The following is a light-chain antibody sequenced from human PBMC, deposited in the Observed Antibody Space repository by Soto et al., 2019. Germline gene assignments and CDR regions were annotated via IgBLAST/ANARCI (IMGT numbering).Light chain of an antibody. Sequence: ELVMTQSPATLSVSPGERANLSCRASQSVSSNVAWYQQKPGQAPRLLIYGASTRATDIPARFSGSGSGTEFTLTISSLQSEDFAVYYCQQYYNWPRTFGQGTKVDIK. J-gene: IGKJ1*01. CDR3: QQYYNWPRT. CDR2: GAS. CDR1: QSVSSN. V-gene: IGKV3-15*01.